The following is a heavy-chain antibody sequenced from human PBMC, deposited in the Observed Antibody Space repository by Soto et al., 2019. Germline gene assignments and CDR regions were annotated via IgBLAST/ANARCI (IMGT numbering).Heavy chain of an antibody. Sequence: EASVKVCCKASGDTFTSYYINWVRQATGQGLEWMGGMNPNSGNTGYAQKFQGRVTITTNTSISTAYMELSSLRSEDTAVYYCARIWFGELSSGGENANFDYWGQGTLVTVSS. V-gene: IGHV1-8*01. J-gene: IGHJ4*02. CDR2: MNPNSGNT. D-gene: IGHD3-10*01. CDR1: GDTFTSYY. CDR3: ARIWFGELSSGGENANFDY.